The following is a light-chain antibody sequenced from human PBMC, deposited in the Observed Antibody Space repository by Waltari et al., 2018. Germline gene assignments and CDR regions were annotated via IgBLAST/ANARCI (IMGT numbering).Light chain of an antibody. V-gene: IGLV1-44*01. CDR3: ASWDDSLKAWV. Sequence: VSWYQQLPRTAPKLLIYNDYQRPSGVPDRFAASKSGTSASLAIGGIQSEDETDYYCASWDDSLKAWVFGGGTKLTVL. J-gene: IGLJ3*02. CDR2: NDY.